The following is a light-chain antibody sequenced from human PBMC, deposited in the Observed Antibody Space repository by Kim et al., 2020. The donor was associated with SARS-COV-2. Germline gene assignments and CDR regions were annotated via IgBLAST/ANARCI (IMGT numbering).Light chain of an antibody. CDR2: SNN. CDR3: AAWDDSLNGWV. J-gene: IGLJ3*02. Sequence: GQRVTISCSGSSSNIGSNTVNSYQQLPRTAPNLLIYSNNQRPSGVPDRFSGSKSGTSASLAISWLQSEDEADYYCAAWDDSLNGWVFGGGTQLTVL. CDR1: SSNIGSNT. V-gene: IGLV1-44*01.